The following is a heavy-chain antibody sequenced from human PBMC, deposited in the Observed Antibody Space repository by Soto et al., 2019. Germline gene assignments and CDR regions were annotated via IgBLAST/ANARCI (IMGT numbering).Heavy chain of an antibody. D-gene: IGHD6-13*01. CDR2: ISGSGGST. V-gene: IGHV3-23*01. J-gene: IGHJ4*02. CDR1: GFTFSSYA. CDR3: AKGPVQQQLVLFYTSYFDY. Sequence: HPGGSLRLSCAASGFTFSSYAMSWVRQAPGKGLEWVSAISGSGGSTYYADSVKGRFTISRDNSKNTLYLQMNSLRAEDTAVYYCAKGPVQQQLVLFYTSYFDYWGQGTLVTVSS.